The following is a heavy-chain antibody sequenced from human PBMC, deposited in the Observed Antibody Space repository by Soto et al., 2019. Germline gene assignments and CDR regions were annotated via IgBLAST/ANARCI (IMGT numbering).Heavy chain of an antibody. J-gene: IGHJ6*02. V-gene: IGHV3-30*18. CDR3: AKGAGYYDSSGYFYGMDV. CDR2: ISYDGSNK. CDR1: GFTFSSYG. Sequence: GGSLRLSCAASGFTFSSYGMHWVRQAPGKGLEWVAVISYDGSNKYYADSVKGRFTISRDNSKNTLYLQMNSLRAEDTAVYYCAKGAGYYDSSGYFYGMDVWGQGTTVTVSS. D-gene: IGHD3-22*01.